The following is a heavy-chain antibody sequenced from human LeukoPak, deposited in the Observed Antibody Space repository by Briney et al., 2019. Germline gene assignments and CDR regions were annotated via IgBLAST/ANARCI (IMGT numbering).Heavy chain of an antibody. J-gene: IGHJ6*02. V-gene: IGHV3-23*01. CDR1: GFTFSNYE. CDR2: ISGSGGST. CDR3: ASPYCSTGSCYQGLINYYYGMDV. Sequence: PGGSLRLSCAVSGFTFSNYEMNWVRQAPGKGLEWVSAISGSGGSTYYADSVKGRFTISRDNSKNTLYLQMNSLRAEDTAVYYCASPYCSTGSCYQGLINYYYGMDVWGQGTTVTVSS. D-gene: IGHD2-15*01.